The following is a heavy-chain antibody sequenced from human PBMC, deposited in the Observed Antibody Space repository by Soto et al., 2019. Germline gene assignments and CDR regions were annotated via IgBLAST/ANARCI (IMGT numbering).Heavy chain of an antibody. J-gene: IGHJ4*02. CDR2: VNPSGGHT. V-gene: IGHV1-46*01. CDR1: GDTFTAYY. Sequence: QVQLVQSGAEVKKPGASVKVSCKASGDTFTAYYIHWVRQAPGQGLEWMGTVNPSGGHTTYAQHFLGRVTMTRDTSTSTLYIELTSLTSEDPAVYYCASGGHVVVVTAALDYWGQGTLVTVSS. D-gene: IGHD2-21*02. CDR3: ASGGHVVVVTAALDY.